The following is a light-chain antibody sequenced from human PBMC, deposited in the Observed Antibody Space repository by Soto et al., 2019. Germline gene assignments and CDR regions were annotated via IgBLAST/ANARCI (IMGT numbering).Light chain of an antibody. CDR3: LQDYYYLP. V-gene: IGKV1-6*01. J-gene: IGKJ4*01. CDR1: QGIGSD. CDR2: AAS. Sequence: IEMTQSPSSLSASVGDRVTITCRASQGIGSDLAWYQHRPGRVPRLLIYAASSVQNGVPSRFSGSGSGTDFTITISSLQTEDLAMYYCLQDYYYLPFGGGTKVEIK.